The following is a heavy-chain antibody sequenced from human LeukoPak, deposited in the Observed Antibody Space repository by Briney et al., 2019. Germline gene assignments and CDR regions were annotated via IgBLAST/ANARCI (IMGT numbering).Heavy chain of an antibody. V-gene: IGHV3-30*18. CDR2: ISYDGSNK. J-gene: IGHJ4*02. D-gene: IGHD3-10*01. CDR3: AKDLRGDYYGSGSYSFDY. CDR1: GFTFSDYY. Sequence: PGGSLRLSCAASGFTFSDYYMSWIRQAPGKGLEWVAVISYDGSNKYYADSVKGRFTISRDNSKNTLYLQMNSLRAEDTAVYYCAKDLRGDYYGSGSYSFDYWGQGTLVTVSS.